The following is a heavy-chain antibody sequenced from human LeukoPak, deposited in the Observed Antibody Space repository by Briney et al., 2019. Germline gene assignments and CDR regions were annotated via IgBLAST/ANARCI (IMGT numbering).Heavy chain of an antibody. J-gene: IGHJ4*02. CDR1: GFTFSSYA. Sequence: GGSLRLSCGASGFTFSSYAMSWVRQAPGKGLEWVSAISGSGGSTYYADSVKGRFTISRDNSKNTLYLQMNSLRAEDTAVYYCAKDRSYDFWSGWFWAYWGQGTLVTVSS. CDR2: ISGSGGST. CDR3: AKDRSYDFWSGWFWAY. V-gene: IGHV3-23*01. D-gene: IGHD3-3*01.